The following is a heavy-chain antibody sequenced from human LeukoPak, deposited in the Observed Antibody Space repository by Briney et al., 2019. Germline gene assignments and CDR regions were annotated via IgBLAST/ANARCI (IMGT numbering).Heavy chain of an antibody. CDR2: IYTSGST. CDR1: GGSINSGGYY. J-gene: IGHJ4*02. Sequence: SETLSLTCTVSGGSINSGGYYWSWIRQPAGKGLEWIGRIYTSGSTNYNPSLKSRVTMSVDTSKNQFSLKLSSVTAADTAVYYCARVSLVRGAPDYYFDYWGQGTLVTVSS. V-gene: IGHV4-61*02. CDR3: ARVSLVRGAPDYYFDY. D-gene: IGHD3-10*01.